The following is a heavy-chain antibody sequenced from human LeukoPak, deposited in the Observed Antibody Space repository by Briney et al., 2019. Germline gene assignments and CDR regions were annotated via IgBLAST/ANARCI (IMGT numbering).Heavy chain of an antibody. Sequence: SETLSLTCTVSGGSISSYYWSWIRQPPGKGLEWIGYIYYSGSTNYNPSLKSRVTISVDTSKNQFSLKLSSVTAADTAVYYCAREPATHGSYLFDYWGQGTLVTVSS. J-gene: IGHJ4*02. CDR2: IYYSGST. CDR1: GGSISSYY. CDR3: AREPATHGSYLFDY. D-gene: IGHD1-26*01. V-gene: IGHV4-59*01.